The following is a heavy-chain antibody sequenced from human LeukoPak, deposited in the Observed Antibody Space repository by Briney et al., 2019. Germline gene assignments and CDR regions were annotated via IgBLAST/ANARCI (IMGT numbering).Heavy chain of an antibody. Sequence: PGGSLRLSCVASGFTFRNYGMSWVRQAPGKGLEWVSVTSESGDRTYYADVVKGRFTVSRDIAQNTVSLQMSSLRIDDAGVYFCARAIRPMGMITNFDFWGQGTLVTVSS. V-gene: IGHV3-23*01. CDR1: GFTFRNYG. J-gene: IGHJ4*02. CDR3: ARAIRPMGMITNFDF. D-gene: IGHD3-16*01. CDR2: TSESGDRT.